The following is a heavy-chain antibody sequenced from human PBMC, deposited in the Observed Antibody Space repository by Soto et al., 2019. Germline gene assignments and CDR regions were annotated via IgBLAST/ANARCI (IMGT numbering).Heavy chain of an antibody. Sequence: QMQLQASGPGLVKPSETLSLTCNVSGASVSNGYWSWIRQPPGKGLEWIGFMYFGGSFNYNPSLSSRVTTSVETSKNQFSMKLTSVTASDTAVYFCARSYYDSTGFAVDPWGQGTLVTVSS. CDR2: MYFGGSF. J-gene: IGHJ5*02. D-gene: IGHD3-22*01. CDR1: GASVSNGY. V-gene: IGHV4-59*02. CDR3: ARSYYDSTGFAVDP.